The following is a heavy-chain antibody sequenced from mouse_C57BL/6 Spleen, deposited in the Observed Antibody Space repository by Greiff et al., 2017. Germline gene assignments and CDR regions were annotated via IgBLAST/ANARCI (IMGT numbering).Heavy chain of an antibody. CDR1: GFNIKDDY. J-gene: IGHJ2*01. V-gene: IGHV14-4*01. D-gene: IGHD1-1*01. Sequence: VQLKQSGAELVRPGASVKLSCTASGFNIKDDYMHWVKQRPEQGLEWIGWIDPENGDTEYASKFSGKATITDDSSSNPAYLQLSRLTSEDTAVYYCTRHYYGSSYYFDYWGQGTTLTVSS. CDR2: IDPENGDT. CDR3: TRHYYGSSYYFDY.